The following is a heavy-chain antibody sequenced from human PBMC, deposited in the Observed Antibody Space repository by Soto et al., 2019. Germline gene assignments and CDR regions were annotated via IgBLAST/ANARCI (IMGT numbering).Heavy chain of an antibody. Sequence: XETLSLTCTVSGGSISSYYWSWIRQPPGKGLEWIGYIYYSGSTNYNPSLKSRVTISVDTSKNQFSLKLSSVTAADTAVYYCARDLRDXXXXXGRPYYXYGMDVWGQGTTVTVSS. CDR2: IYYSGST. V-gene: IGHV4-59*01. J-gene: IGHJ6*02. CDR3: ARDLRDXXXXXGRPYYXYGMDV. CDR1: GGSISSYY.